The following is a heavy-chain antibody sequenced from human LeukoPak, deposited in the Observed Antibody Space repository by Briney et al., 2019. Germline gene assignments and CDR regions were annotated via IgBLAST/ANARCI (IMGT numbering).Heavy chain of an antibody. Sequence: GGSLRLSCAASGFTFSSYAMHWVRQAPGKGLEWVAIIPYDGSNKYYADSVKGRLTISRDNSKNTLYLQMNSLRAEDTAVHYCARDIAGTGDYWGQGTLVTVSS. CDR2: IPYDGSNK. V-gene: IGHV3-30*04. CDR1: GFTFSSYA. CDR3: ARDIAGTGDY. J-gene: IGHJ4*02. D-gene: IGHD6-13*01.